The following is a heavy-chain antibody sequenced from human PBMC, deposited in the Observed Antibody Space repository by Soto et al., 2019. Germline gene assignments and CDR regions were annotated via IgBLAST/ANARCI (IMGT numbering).Heavy chain of an antibody. J-gene: IGHJ4*02. CDR3: ARNYDILTGYSHFDY. D-gene: IGHD3-9*01. CDR1: GGSLSGYY. Sequence: SETLSLTCAVYGGSLSGYYWSWVRQPPGKGLEWIGEINHSGSTNYNPSLKTRVTISVDTSKNQFSLKLSSVTAADTAVYYCARNYDILTGYSHFDYWGQGTLVTVSS. V-gene: IGHV4-34*01. CDR2: INHSGST.